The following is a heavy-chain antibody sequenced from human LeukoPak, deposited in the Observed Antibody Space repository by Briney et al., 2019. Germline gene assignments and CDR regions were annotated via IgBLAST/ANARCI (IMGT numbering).Heavy chain of an antibody. CDR3: ATGNYYDSRGYYTFGH. Sequence: GGSLRLSCAASGFTFSRYWMHWVRQAPGKGLVWVSRINGDGSTTSYADSVKGGFTTSRDNAKNTLYLQMNSLRAEDTAVYYCATGNYYDSRGYYTFGHWGQGTLVTVSS. J-gene: IGHJ1*01. CDR1: GFTFSRYW. V-gene: IGHV3-74*01. CDR2: INGDGSTT. D-gene: IGHD3-22*01.